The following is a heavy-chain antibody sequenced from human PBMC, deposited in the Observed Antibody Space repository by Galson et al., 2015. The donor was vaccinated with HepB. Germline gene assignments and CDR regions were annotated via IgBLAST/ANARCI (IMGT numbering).Heavy chain of an antibody. CDR3: ARHYGRPEGPRRRAYYYGMDV. CDR2: ISYTGST. V-gene: IGHV4-39*01. Sequence: LSLTCTASGDSISDISYYWAWVRRPPGKGLEWIGSISYTGSTYYNLSLKSRVTLSVDTSKSQFSLRLSSVTAADTALYYCARHYGRPEGPRRRAYYYGMDVWGRGTTVTVSS. J-gene: IGHJ6*02. CDR1: GDSISDISYY. D-gene: IGHD3-10*01.